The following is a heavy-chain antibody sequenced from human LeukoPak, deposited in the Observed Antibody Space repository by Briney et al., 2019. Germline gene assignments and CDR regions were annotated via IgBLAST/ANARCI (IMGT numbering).Heavy chain of an antibody. CDR3: GASRDGSIDY. V-gene: IGHV4-4*07. J-gene: IGHJ4*02. D-gene: IGHD5-24*01. Sequence: SETLSHTCTVSGDSINTYYWSWIRQPAGKGLDWIGRIHTSGSTNYNPSLKSRVTMSLDTSKNQLSLKVNSVTATDTAVYYCGASRDGSIDYWGQGILVTVSS. CDR2: IHTSGST. CDR1: GDSINTYY.